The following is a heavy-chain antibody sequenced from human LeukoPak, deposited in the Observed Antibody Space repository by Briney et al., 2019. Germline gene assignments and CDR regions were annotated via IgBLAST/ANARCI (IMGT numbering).Heavy chain of an antibody. D-gene: IGHD3-22*01. CDR3: AKESYDSSGPGLDY. J-gene: IGHJ4*02. Sequence: GGSLRLSCAASGFTFSSYGMHWVRQAPGKGLEWVAVIWYDGSNKYYADSVKGRFIISRDNSKNTLSLQMNSLRAEDTAVYYCAKESYDSSGPGLDYWGQGTLVTVSS. CDR1: GFTFSSYG. V-gene: IGHV3-33*06. CDR2: IWYDGSNK.